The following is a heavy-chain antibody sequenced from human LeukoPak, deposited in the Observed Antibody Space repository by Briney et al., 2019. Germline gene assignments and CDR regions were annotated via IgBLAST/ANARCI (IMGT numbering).Heavy chain of an antibody. J-gene: IGHJ4*02. CDR1: GGSISTFY. CDR3: ARDRVHHYDSSGYYYEAPQYYFDY. D-gene: IGHD3-22*01. V-gene: IGHV4-4*07. CDR2: IYTRGST. Sequence: SETLSLTCTVSGGSISTFYWSWIRQPAGKGLEWIGHIYTRGSTDYNPSLKSRVTMSVDTSKNQFSLKLSSVTAADTAVYYCARDRVHHYDSSGYYYEAPQYYFDYWGQGTLVTVSS.